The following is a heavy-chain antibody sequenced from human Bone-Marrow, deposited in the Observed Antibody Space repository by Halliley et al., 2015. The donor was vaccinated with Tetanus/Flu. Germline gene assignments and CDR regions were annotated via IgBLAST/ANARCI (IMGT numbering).Heavy chain of an antibody. CDR3: ATDFGGSWAY. V-gene: IGHV3-23*01. J-gene: IGHJ4*02. CDR1: GFTFSSYA. Sequence: SLRLFCVASGFTFSSYAMSWVRQSPGRGLEWVSTISGSGGSTYYADSVKGRFAVSRDNAKSTVFVQMNSLRAEDTAIYYCATDFGGSWAYWGQGTLVTVSS. D-gene: IGHD1-26*01. CDR2: ISGSGGST.